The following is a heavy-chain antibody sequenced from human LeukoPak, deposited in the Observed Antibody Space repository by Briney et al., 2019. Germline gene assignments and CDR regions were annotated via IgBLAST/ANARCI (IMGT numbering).Heavy chain of an antibody. J-gene: IGHJ4*02. Sequence: GASVKVSCKASGYTFTSYGISWVRQAPGQGLEWMGWISAYNGNTNYAQKLQGRVTMTTDTSTSTAYMELRSLRSDDTAVYYCASFGNYYDSSGYYPLYFDYWGQGTLVTVSS. CDR3: ASFGNYYDSSGYYPLYFDY. CDR1: GYTFTSYG. CDR2: ISAYNGNT. V-gene: IGHV1-18*01. D-gene: IGHD3-22*01.